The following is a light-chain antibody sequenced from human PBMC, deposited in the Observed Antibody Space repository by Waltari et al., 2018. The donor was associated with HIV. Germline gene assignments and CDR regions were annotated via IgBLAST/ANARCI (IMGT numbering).Light chain of an antibody. CDR1: SSNIGAGSD. J-gene: IGLJ2*01. CDR3: QSYDSNLSGL. CDR2: GNS. Sequence: QSELTQPPSVSAAPGQRVTIPCTGRSSNIGAGSDDHWYNPVPGRAPKVVIYGNSNRPSGVPDRFSGSKSGSSASLVITGLQSEDEADYYCQSYDSNLSGLFGGGTKVTVL. V-gene: IGLV1-40*01.